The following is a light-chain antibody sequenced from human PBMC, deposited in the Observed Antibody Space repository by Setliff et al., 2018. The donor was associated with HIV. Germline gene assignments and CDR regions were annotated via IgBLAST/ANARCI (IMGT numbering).Light chain of an antibody. Sequence: QSALTKPRSVSGSPGQSVTFSCSGSSSDIGAYNYVSWYQQHPGKAPKLIISDVIRRPSGVPDRFSGSKSGNTASLTISGLQAEDEAEYYCCSYAGSYGYIFGSGTKVTVL. J-gene: IGLJ1*01. CDR3: CSYAGSYGYI. V-gene: IGLV2-11*01. CDR2: DVI. CDR1: SSDIGAYNY.